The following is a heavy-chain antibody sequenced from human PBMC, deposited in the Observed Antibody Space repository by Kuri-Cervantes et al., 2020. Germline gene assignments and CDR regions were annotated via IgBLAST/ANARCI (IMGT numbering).Heavy chain of an antibody. V-gene: IGHV6-1*01. J-gene: IGHJ6*03. CDR2: TYHGSKWYN. CDR1: GDSVSVHNAA. Sequence: SCGISGDSVSVHNAAWNWIRQSPSRGLEWLGRTYHGSKWYNDYALSVESRITIIPDTSKNQFSLRLNSVTADDTAVYFCARAKSLSGLMGVWGKGTTVTVSS. D-gene: IGHD5-12*01. CDR3: ARAKSLSGLMGV.